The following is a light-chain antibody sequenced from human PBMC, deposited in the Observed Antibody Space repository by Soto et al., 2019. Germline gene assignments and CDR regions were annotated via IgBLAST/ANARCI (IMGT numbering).Light chain of an antibody. CDR2: EVS. J-gene: IGLJ1*01. CDR1: SSDVGGYNY. CDR3: TSYTSSSTNV. Sequence: QSALTQPASVSGSPGQSITISCTGTSSDVGGYNYVSWYQQHPGKAPKLMIYEVSNRPSGVSNRFSGSKSGNTASLTISGLQADDEAAYYCTSYTSSSTNVSGTGTTVTVL. V-gene: IGLV2-14*01.